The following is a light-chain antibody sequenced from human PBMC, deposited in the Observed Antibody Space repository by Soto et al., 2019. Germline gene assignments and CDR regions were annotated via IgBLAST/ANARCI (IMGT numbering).Light chain of an antibody. Sequence: QSALTQPASVSGSPGQSITISCTGTSSDVGGYNYVSWYQHYPGKAPKLMIYDVSNRPSGVSNRFSGSKSGNTASLTIPGLQAEDEADYYCSSYTIRSTLVFGGGTKLTVL. CDR2: DVS. CDR3: SSYTIRSTLV. CDR1: SSDVGGYNY. J-gene: IGLJ2*01. V-gene: IGLV2-14*03.